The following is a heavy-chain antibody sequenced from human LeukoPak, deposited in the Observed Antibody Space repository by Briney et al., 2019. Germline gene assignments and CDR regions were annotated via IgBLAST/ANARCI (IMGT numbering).Heavy chain of an antibody. D-gene: IGHD3-10*01. CDR2: IRYDGSNK. Sequence: GGSLRLSCAASGFTFSSYGMHWVRQAPGKGLEWVAFIRYDGSNKYYADSVKGRFTISRDNSKNTLYLQMNSLRAEDTAVYYCARVDVPYYYGSGSYYNGVDCWGQGTLVTVSS. J-gene: IGHJ4*02. CDR1: GFTFSSYG. CDR3: ARVDVPYYYGSGSYYNGVDC. V-gene: IGHV3-30*02.